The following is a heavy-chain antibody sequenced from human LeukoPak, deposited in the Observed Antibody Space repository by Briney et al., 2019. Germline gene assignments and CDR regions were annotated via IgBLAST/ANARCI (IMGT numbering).Heavy chain of an antibody. J-gene: IGHJ4*02. V-gene: IGHV3-48*01. Sequence: GGSLRLSCAASGFTFSSYTMNWVRQAPGKGLEWVSYISSSSSTIYYADSVKGRFTISRDNAKNSLYLQMNSLRAEDTAMYYCARGRYSGTTYYFDYWGQGTLVTVSS. CDR2: ISSSSSTI. CDR3: ARGRYSGTTYYFDY. CDR1: GFTFSSYT. D-gene: IGHD5-12*01.